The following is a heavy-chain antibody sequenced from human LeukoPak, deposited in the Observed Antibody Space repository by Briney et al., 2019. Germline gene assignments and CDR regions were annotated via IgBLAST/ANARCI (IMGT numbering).Heavy chain of an antibody. J-gene: IGHJ3*02. Sequence: GASVKVSCKASVGTFSSYAISWVRQAPGQGLEWMGGIIPIFGTANYAQKFQGRVTITADKSTSTAYMELSSLRSEDTAVYYCAAEYGSGSYYKSNAFDIWGQGTMVTVSS. CDR3: AAEYGSGSYYKSNAFDI. V-gene: IGHV1-69*06. CDR2: IIPIFGTA. CDR1: VGTFSSYA. D-gene: IGHD3-10*01.